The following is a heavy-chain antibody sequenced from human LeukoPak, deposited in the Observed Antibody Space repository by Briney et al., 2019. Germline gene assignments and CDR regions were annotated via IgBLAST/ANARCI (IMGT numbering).Heavy chain of an antibody. Sequence: PGGSLRLSCAASGFTFSSYSMDWVRQAPGKGLEWVSSISSSSYRYYEESVKGRFSISRDNARNSLYLQMNSLRAEDTAVYYCARDSPNEAILWWSIDYWGQGTLVTVSS. CDR1: GFTFSSYS. J-gene: IGHJ4*02. CDR2: ISSSSYR. D-gene: IGHD2-21*01. CDR3: ARDSPNEAILWWSIDY. V-gene: IGHV3-21*01.